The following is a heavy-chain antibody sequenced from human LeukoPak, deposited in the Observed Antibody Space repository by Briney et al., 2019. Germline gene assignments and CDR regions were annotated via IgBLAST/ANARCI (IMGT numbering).Heavy chain of an antibody. CDR1: GGSISSYY. J-gene: IGHJ6*02. CDR3: ARLPAPTSRLFSDYYYYYGMDV. CDR2: IYYSGST. D-gene: IGHD5-12*01. V-gene: IGHV4-59*08. Sequence: SETQSLTCTVSGGSISSYYWSWIRQPPGKGLEWIGYIYYSGSTNYNPSLKSRVTISVDTSKNQFSLKLSSVTAADTAVYYCARLPAPTSRLFSDYYYYYGMDVWGQGTTVTVSS.